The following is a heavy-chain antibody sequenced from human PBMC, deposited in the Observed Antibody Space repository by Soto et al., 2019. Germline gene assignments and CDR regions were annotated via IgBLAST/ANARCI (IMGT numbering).Heavy chain of an antibody. V-gene: IGHV1-3*01. D-gene: IGHD6-19*01. CDR1: GYIFTSNA. Sequence: VASVKVSCKASGYIFTSNAIHWVRQAPGQRLEWMGWINAGNGNTKNSREFQGRLTITRDISASIAYMELSSLTSEDTAVYYCARVPRIAVAGTFDYWGQGTLVTVSS. CDR3: ARVPRIAVAGTFDY. J-gene: IGHJ4*02. CDR2: INAGNGNT.